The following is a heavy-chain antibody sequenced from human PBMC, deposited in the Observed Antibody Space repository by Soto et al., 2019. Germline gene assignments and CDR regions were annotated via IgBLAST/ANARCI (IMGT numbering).Heavy chain of an antibody. CDR3: ATRTVMKIVGEVQDVFEL. CDR2: INGGSGNT. CDR1: GYIFTRYT. J-gene: IGHJ1*01. Sequence: ASVKVSCKASGYIFTRYTIHWVCQAPGQSLEWMGWINGGSGNTQYSQHFQGRVTISRDTFANIVYMELSSLRSEDTAVYYCATRTVMKIVGEVQDVFELWGQGPVFTV. V-gene: IGHV1-3*01. D-gene: IGHD2-21*02.